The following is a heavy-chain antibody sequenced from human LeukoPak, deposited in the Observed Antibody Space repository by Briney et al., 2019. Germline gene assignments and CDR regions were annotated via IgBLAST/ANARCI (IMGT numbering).Heavy chain of an antibody. CDR2: INHSGST. J-gene: IGHJ4*02. Sequence: PSETLSLTCAVYGGSFSGYYWSWIRQPPGKGLEWIGEINHSGSTNYNPSLKSRVTISVDTSKNQFSLKLSSVTAADTAVYYCARDWVQLNGDYFDYWGQGTLVTVSS. D-gene: IGHD5-18*01. V-gene: IGHV4-34*01. CDR3: ARDWVQLNGDYFDY. CDR1: GGSFSGYY.